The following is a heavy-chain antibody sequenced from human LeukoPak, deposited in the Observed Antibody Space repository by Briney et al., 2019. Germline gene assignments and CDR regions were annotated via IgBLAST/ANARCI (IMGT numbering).Heavy chain of an antibody. CDR1: GGSFSGYY. CDR2: ISSSGSTI. D-gene: IGHD6-13*01. Sequence: LSLTCAVYGGSFSGYYWSWIRQPPGKGLEWVSYISSSGSTIYYADSVKGRFTISRDNAKNSLYLQMNSLRAEDTAVYYCARGGSSWYGWFDPWGQGTLVTVSS. J-gene: IGHJ5*02. CDR3: ARGGSSWYGWFDP. V-gene: IGHV3-11*01.